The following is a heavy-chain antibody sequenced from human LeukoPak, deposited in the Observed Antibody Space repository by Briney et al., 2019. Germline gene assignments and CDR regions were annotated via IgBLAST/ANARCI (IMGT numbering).Heavy chain of an antibody. CDR3: ARQGHFGVVIKSSYNWFDP. J-gene: IGHJ5*02. CDR1: GYTFTSYG. Sequence: GSVKVSCKASGYTFTSYGISWVRQAPGQGLEWMGWISAYNGNTNYAQKLQGRVTMTTDTSTSTAYMELRRLRSDDTAVYYCARQGHFGVVIKSSYNWFDPWGQGTLVTVSS. V-gene: IGHV1-18*01. D-gene: IGHD3-3*01. CDR2: ISAYNGNT.